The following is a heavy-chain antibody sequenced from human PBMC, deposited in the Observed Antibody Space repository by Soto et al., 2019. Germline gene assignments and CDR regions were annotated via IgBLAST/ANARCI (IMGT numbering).Heavy chain of an antibody. J-gene: IGHJ6*02. CDR1: GGSISSGGYY. V-gene: IGHV4-31*03. Sequence: QVQLQESGPGLVKPSQTLSLTCTVSGGSISSGGYYWSWIRQHPGKGLEWIGYIYYSGSTYYNPSRKSRVTLSVDTSKNQFSLKLSSVTAADRAVYYCARGAPEPDIVATIAQNPVGYYYGMDVWGQGTTVTVSS. CDR2: IYYSGST. D-gene: IGHD5-12*01. CDR3: ARGAPEPDIVATIAQNPVGYYYGMDV.